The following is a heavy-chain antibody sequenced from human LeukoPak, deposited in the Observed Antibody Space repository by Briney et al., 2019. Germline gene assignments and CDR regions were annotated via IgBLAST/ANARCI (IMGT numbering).Heavy chain of an antibody. J-gene: IGHJ2*01. CDR1: GGSISSYY. D-gene: IGHD2/OR15-2a*01. CDR3: AKESNSSDNWYFDL. CDR2: IYYSGST. Sequence: SETLSLTCTVSGGSISSYYWSWIRQPPGKGLEWIGYIYYSGSTNYKPSLRSRVTISVDTSKNQFSLKMSSVTAADTAVYYCAKESNSSDNWYFDLWGRGTLVTVSS. V-gene: IGHV4-59*01.